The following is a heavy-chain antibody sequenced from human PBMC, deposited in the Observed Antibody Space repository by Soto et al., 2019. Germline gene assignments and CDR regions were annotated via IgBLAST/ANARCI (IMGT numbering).Heavy chain of an antibody. Sequence: GSLRLSCAASGFSLIPYWMSWVRQAPGKGLEWVSNIKQDGSERNYVNSVKGRFTISRDNAKNSVYLEMNSLRAEDTAVYYCGRGGVHYYDNSFDYWGQGPLVTVPS. CDR3: GRGGVHYYDNSFDY. J-gene: IGHJ4*02. D-gene: IGHD3-22*01. CDR2: IKQDGSER. V-gene: IGHV3-7*03. CDR1: GFSLIPYW.